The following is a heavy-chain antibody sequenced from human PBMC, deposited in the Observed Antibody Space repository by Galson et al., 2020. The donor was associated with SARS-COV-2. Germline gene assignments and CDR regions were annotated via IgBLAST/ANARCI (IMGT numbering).Heavy chain of an antibody. Sequence: GGSLRLSCAASGFTFSIYGMHWVRQAPGKGLEWVALISYDGRDEYYADSVKGRFTISRDNSKNTFYLQMHSLRTEDTAVFYCAKATTQYTGFDPSLDFWGQGTLVTVSS. V-gene: IGHV3-30*18. CDR2: ISYDGRDE. J-gene: IGHJ4*02. D-gene: IGHD5-12*01. CDR1: GFTFSIYG. CDR3: AKATTQYTGFDPSLDF.